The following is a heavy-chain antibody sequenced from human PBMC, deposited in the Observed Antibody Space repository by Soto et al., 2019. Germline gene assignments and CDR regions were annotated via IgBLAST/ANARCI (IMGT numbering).Heavy chain of an antibody. CDR2: ISASGGST. Sequence: GGSLRLSCAASGFTFSTYAMTWVRQAPGKGLEWVSAISASGGSTFYADSVKGRFTISRDNSKNTLYLQMNSLRAEDTAVYYCARSERGASTFDYWGQGTLVTVSS. D-gene: IGHD1-26*01. J-gene: IGHJ4*02. CDR1: GFTFSTYA. CDR3: ARSERGASTFDY. V-gene: IGHV3-23*01.